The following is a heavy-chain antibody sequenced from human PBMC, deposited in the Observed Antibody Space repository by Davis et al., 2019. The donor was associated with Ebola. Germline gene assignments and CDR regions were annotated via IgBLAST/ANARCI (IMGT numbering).Heavy chain of an antibody. J-gene: IGHJ6*02. CDR2: INHSGST. Sequence: SETLSLTCAVYGGSFSGYYWSWICQPPGKGLEWIGEINHSGSTNYNPSLKSRVTISVDTSKNQFSLKLSSVTAADTAVYYCARGRIRVPPGMDVWGQGTTVTVSS. CDR3: ARGRIRVPPGMDV. CDR1: GGSFSGYY. V-gene: IGHV4-34*01.